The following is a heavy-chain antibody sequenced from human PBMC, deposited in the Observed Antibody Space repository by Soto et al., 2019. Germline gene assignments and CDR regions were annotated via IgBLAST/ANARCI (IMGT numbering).Heavy chain of an antibody. J-gene: IGHJ6*02. CDR2: VYNTGGT. V-gene: IGHV4-59*08. D-gene: IGHD1-26*01. Sequence: QVQLQQSGPGLVKPSETLSLTCTVSSGPSSSHNWGWIRQSPGRGLEWIGYVYNTGGTSYNPSLKSRVTISADTSANHLSLTLIFVTAADTAIYYCVRQGIGSLPGLVDVWGQGTTVSVSS. CDR3: VRQGIGSLPGLVDV. CDR1: SGPSSSHN.